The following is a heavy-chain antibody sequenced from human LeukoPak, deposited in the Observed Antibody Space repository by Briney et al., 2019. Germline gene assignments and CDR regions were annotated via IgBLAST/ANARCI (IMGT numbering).Heavy chain of an antibody. J-gene: IGHJ5*02. V-gene: IGHV4-39*07. CDR2: IYYSGST. D-gene: IGHD6-19*01. CDR1: GGSISSSSYY. Sequence: SETLSLTCTVSGGSISSSSYYWGWIRQPPGKGLEWIGSIYYSGSTYYNPSLKSRVTISVDTSKNQFSLKLSSVTAADTAVYYCARDRGSGWPRGWFDPWGQGTLVTVSS. CDR3: ARDRGSGWPRGWFDP.